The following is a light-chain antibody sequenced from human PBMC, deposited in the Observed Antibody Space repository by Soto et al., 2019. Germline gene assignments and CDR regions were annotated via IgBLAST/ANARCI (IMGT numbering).Light chain of an antibody. CDR1: QSIGGF. Sequence: GDRVTITCRASQSIGGFLNWYQQKLGKAPKLLIYAASSLQSGVPSRFSGSGSGTDFTLTISSPHLEEFATYYCQQLNAYPLTVGGGTKVDIK. CDR2: AAS. CDR3: QQLNAYPLT. V-gene: IGKV1-39*01. J-gene: IGKJ4*01.